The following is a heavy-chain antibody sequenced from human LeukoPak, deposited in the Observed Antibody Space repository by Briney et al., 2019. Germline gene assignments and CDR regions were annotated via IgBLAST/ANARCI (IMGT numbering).Heavy chain of an antibody. Sequence: ASVKVSCKASGYRFISNYIQWVRQAPGLGPEWMGWMHPGNGNTRYAEKFQGRVTMTRDTSINTAYMDLSSLRSDDTAVYYCARGVCGGDCYWGYFQHWGQGTLVTVSS. CDR2: MHPGNGNT. CDR1: GYRFISNY. D-gene: IGHD2-21*02. V-gene: IGHV1-2*02. J-gene: IGHJ1*01. CDR3: ARGVCGGDCYWGYFQH.